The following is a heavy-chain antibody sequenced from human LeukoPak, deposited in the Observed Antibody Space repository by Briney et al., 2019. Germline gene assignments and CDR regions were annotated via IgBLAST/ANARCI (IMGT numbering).Heavy chain of an antibody. D-gene: IGHD3-9*01. V-gene: IGHV1-18*01. CDR2: ISAYNGNT. Sequence: GASVKVSYKASGYTFTSYGISWVRQAPGQGLEWMGWISAYNGNTNYAQKLQGRVTMTTDTSTSTAYMELRSLRSDDTAVYYCARDRVDILTGYPFFDYWGQGTLVTVSS. CDR3: ARDRVDILTGYPFFDY. CDR1: GYTFTSYG. J-gene: IGHJ4*02.